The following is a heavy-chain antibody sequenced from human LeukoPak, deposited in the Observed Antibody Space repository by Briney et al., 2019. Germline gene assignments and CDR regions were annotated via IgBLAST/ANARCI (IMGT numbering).Heavy chain of an antibody. J-gene: IGHJ4*02. Sequence: GGSLRLSCAASGFTVSSNYMSWVRQAPGKGLEWGSVIYSGGSTYYADSVKGRFTISRDNSNNTLYLQLNSLRAEDTAVYYCARDSAAVQFDYWGQGPLVPVSS. CDR3: ARDSAAVQFDY. CDR2: IYSGGST. CDR1: GFTVSSNY. V-gene: IGHV3-53*01. D-gene: IGHD6-13*01.